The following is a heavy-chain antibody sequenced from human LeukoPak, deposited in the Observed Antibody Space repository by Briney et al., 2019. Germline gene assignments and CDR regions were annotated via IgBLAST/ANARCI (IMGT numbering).Heavy chain of an antibody. J-gene: IGHJ6*03. CDR2: IRYDGSNK. D-gene: IGHD7-27*01. CDR3: ARDVGNYYYYMDV. V-gene: IGHV3-30*02. Sequence: HPGGSLRLSCAASGFTFSSYGMHWVRQAPGKGLEWVAFIRYDGSNKYYADSVKGRFTISRDNAKNSLYLQMNSLRAEDTAVYYCARDVGNYYYYMDVWGKGTTVTISS. CDR1: GFTFSSYG.